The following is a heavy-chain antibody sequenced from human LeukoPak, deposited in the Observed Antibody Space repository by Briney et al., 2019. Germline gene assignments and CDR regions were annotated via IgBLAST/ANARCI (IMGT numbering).Heavy chain of an antibody. D-gene: IGHD3-16*01. V-gene: IGHV4-34*01. CDR3: ARRGSRGLN. CDR1: GGSFSGYY. Sequence: SETLSLPCAVSGGSFSGYYWSWIRQPPGKGLEWIGEINHSGSTNYNPSLKSRVTISVDTSKNQFSLKLSSVTAADTAVYYCARRGSRGLNWGQGTLVTVSS. CDR2: INHSGST. J-gene: IGHJ4*02.